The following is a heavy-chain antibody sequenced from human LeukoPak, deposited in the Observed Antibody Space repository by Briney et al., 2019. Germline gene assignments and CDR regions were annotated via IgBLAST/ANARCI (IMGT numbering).Heavy chain of an antibody. CDR2: IYHSGST. D-gene: IGHD1-26*01. CDR3: ARDVVGASLIDY. J-gene: IGHJ4*02. V-gene: IGHV4-38-2*02. Sequence: SETLSLTCTVSGYSISSGYYWGWIRQPPGKGLEWIGSIYHSGSTYYNPSLKSRVTTSVDTSKNQFSLKLSSVTAADTAVYYCARDVVGASLIDYWGQGTLVTVSS. CDR1: GYSISSGYY.